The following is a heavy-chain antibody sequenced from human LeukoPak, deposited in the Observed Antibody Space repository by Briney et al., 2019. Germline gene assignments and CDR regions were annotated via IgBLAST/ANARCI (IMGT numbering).Heavy chain of an antibody. Sequence: QTGGSLRLSCAASEFTFSSFNMHWVRQATGKGLEWVSGIGAAGDTYYADSVKGRFTISRENAKNSLYLQMNSLRAGDTAIYYCARLTGSGWNYFDHWGQGTLVTVSS. V-gene: IGHV3-13*01. CDR1: EFTFSSFN. CDR3: ARLTGSGWNYFDH. CDR2: IGAAGDT. D-gene: IGHD6-19*01. J-gene: IGHJ4*02.